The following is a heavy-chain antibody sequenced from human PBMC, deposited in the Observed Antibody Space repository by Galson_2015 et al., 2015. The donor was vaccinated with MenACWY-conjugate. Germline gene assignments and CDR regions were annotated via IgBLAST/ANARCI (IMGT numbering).Heavy chain of an antibody. CDR2: ISPGDSNT. J-gene: IGHJ6*02. D-gene: IGHD1-26*01. CDR3: ARHPPGGRGLDV. Sequence: SGAEVKKPGESLKISCQGSGYSFTTYWIAWVRQMPGRGLEWVGLISPGDSNTRYSPSFQGQVTISADKSISTAYLQWSSLKASDTAMYYCARHPPGGRGLDVWGQGTTVTVSS. V-gene: IGHV5-51*01. CDR1: GYSFTTYW.